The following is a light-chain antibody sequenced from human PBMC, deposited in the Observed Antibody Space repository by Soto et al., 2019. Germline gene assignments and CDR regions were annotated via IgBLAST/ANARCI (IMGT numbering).Light chain of an antibody. Sequence: QAVVTRAPSLTVSPGGTVTLTCGSSTGAVTSGHYPYWFQQKPGQAPRTLIYDTSNKHSWTPARFSGSLLGGKAALTLSGAQPEDEAEYYCLLSYSGARQGVFGGGTKLTVL. V-gene: IGLV7-46*01. J-gene: IGLJ2*01. CDR2: DTS. CDR3: LLSYSGARQGV. CDR1: TGAVTSGHY.